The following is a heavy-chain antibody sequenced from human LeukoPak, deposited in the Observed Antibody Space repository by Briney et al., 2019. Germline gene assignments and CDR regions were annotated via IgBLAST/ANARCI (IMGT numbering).Heavy chain of an antibody. CDR2: IIEGGDVK. Sequence: GGSLRLSCAASGFTFSAYWMTWVRQAPGKGLAWVANIIEGGDVKYYVYSVKGRFTISRDNTKNSLYLQMTSVRADDTAVYYCARESGCRGDAFDIWGQGTMVTVSS. V-gene: IGHV3-7*01. CDR3: ARESGCRGDAFDI. D-gene: IGHD3-10*01. CDR1: GFTFSAYW. J-gene: IGHJ3*02.